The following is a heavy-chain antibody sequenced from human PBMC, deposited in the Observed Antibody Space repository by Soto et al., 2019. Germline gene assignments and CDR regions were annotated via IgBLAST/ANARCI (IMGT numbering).Heavy chain of an antibody. Sequence: PGESLKISFTGSGSSFTSHWIGWVRHMPLKGLEYMGIIWPGDSDTRYSPSFQGQVTISADKSTSTAYLQWSSLKASDTAMYYCARQFDSSGWFDYWGQGTLVTVSS. V-gene: IGHV5-51*01. J-gene: IGHJ5*01. CDR1: GSSFTSHW. CDR2: IWPGDSDT. CDR3: ARQFDSSGWFDY. D-gene: IGHD6-19*01.